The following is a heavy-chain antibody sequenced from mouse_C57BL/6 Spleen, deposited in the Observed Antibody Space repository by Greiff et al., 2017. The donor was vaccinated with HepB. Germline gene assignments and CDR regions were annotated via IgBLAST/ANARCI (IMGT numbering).Heavy chain of an antibody. J-gene: IGHJ4*01. CDR3: ARGGLRRDYAMDY. Sequence: VHLVESGPGLVQPSQSLSITCTVSGFSLTSYGVHWVRQSPGKGLEWLGVIWSGGSTDYNAAFISRLSISKDNSKSQVFFKMNSLQADDTAIYYCARGGLRRDYAMDYWGQGTSVTVSS. CDR2: IWSGGST. V-gene: IGHV2-2*01. D-gene: IGHD2-4*01. CDR1: GFSLTSYG.